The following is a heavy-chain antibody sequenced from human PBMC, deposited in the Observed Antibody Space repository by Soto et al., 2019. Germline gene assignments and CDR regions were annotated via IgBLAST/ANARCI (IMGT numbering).Heavy chain of an antibody. CDR2: ISGSGGST. CDR1: GFTFSSYV. CDR3: AKALPAGTYYYYYGMDV. J-gene: IGHJ6*02. D-gene: IGHD6-13*01. Sequence: EVQLLESGGGLVQPGGSLRLSCAASGFTFSSYVMSWVRQAPGKGLEWVSAISGSGGSTYYADSVKGRFTISRDNSKNTLYLQMNSLRAEDTAVYYCAKALPAGTYYYYYGMDVWGQGTTVTVSS. V-gene: IGHV3-23*01.